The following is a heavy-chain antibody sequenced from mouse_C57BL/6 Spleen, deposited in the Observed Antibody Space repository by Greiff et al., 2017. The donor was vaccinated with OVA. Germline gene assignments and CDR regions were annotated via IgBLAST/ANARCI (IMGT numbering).Heavy chain of an antibody. CDR2: ISDGGSYT. CDR3: ARDRRNPLYAMDY. V-gene: IGHV5-4*01. D-gene: IGHD6-1*01. CDR1: GFTFSSYA. J-gene: IGHJ4*01. Sequence: EVKLVESGGGLVKPGGSLKLSCAASGFTFSSYAMSWVRQTPEKRLEWVATISDGGSYTYYPDNVKGRFTISRDNAKNNLYLQMSHLTSEDTAMYYCARDRRNPLYAMDYWGQGTSVTVSS.